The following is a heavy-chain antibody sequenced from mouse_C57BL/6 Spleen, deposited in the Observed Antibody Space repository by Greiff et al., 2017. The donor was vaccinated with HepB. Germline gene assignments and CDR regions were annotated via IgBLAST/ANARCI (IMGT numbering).Heavy chain of an antibody. Sequence: VQLVESGPGLVQPSQSLSITCTVSGFSLTSYGVHWVRQSPGKGLEWLGVIWRGGSTDYNAAFMSRLSITKDNSKSQVFFKMNSLQADDTAIYYCAKGAYYSNLYAMDYWGQGTSVTVSS. V-gene: IGHV2-5*01. D-gene: IGHD2-5*01. CDR2: IWRGGST. CDR3: AKGAYYSNLYAMDY. CDR1: GFSLTSYG. J-gene: IGHJ4*01.